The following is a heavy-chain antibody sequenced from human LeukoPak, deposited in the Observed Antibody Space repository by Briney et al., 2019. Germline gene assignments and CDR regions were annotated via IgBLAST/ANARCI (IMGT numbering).Heavy chain of an antibody. J-gene: IGHJ5*02. D-gene: IGHD3-16*01. CDR2: IYYSGST. Sequence: SETLSLTCTVSGGSISSYYWSWIRQPPGKGLEWIGYIYYSGSTNYNPSLKSRVTISVDTSKNQFSLKLSSVTAADTAVYYCARPKIGNRGGVNWFDPWGQGTLVTVPS. CDR3: ARPKIGNRGGVNWFDP. V-gene: IGHV4-59*08. CDR1: GGSISSYY.